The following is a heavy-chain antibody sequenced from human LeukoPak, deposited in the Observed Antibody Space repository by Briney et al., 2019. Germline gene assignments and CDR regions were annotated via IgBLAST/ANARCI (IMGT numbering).Heavy chain of an antibody. CDR1: GYTFINYY. CDR2: INPSSGTT. D-gene: IGHD3-22*01. Sequence: AAVKVSCKASGYTFINYYMHWVRQAPGQGLEWMGIINPSSGTTSYAQNFQGRVTVTRDTSTSTVYMELSSLRSEATAVYYCARSSEGRYYYDSSGFSYYYYYMDVWGKGTTVTISS. J-gene: IGHJ6*03. CDR3: ARSSEGRYYYDSSGFSYYYYYMDV. V-gene: IGHV1-46*01.